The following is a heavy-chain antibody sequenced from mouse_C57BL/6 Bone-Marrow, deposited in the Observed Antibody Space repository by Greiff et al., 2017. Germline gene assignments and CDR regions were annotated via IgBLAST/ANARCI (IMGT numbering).Heavy chain of an antibody. CDR3: ARGDYAYEGAWFAY. V-gene: IGHV5-17*01. D-gene: IGHD2-2*01. J-gene: IGHJ3*01. CDR1: GFTFSDYG. Sequence: VQVVESGGGLVKPGGSLKLSCAASGFTFSDYGMHWVRQAPEKGLKWVAYISSGSSTIYYTDTVKGRFTISRANAKNTLFLQMTSLRSEDTAMYYCARGDYAYEGAWFAYWGQGTLVTVSA. CDR2: ISSGSSTI.